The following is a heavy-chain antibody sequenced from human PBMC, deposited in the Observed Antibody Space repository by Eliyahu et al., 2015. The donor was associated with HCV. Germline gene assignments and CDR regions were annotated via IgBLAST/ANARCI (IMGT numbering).Heavy chain of an antibody. V-gene: IGHV1-2*02. CDR1: GYTFTGYY. J-gene: IGHJ4*02. CDR2: INPNSGGT. CDR3: ARPQRRYYGSGSYYY. D-gene: IGHD3-10*01. Sequence: QVQLVQSGAEVKKPGASVKVSCKASGYTFTGYYMHWVRQAPGQGLEWMGWINPNSGGTNYAQKFQGRVIMTRDTSISTAYMELSRLRSDDTAVYYCARPQRRYYGSGSYYYWGQGTLVTVSS.